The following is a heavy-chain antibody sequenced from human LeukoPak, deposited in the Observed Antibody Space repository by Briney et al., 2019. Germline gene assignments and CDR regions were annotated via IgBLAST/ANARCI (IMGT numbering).Heavy chain of an antibody. Sequence: SETLSLTCTVSGGSISSYYWSWIRQPPGKGLEWIGYIYYSGSTNYNPSLKSRVTISVDTSKNQFSLKLSSVTAADTAVYYCARTQNREVPDMGFDYWGQGTLVTVSS. D-gene: IGHD2-2*01. CDR2: IYYSGST. V-gene: IGHV4-59*01. CDR1: GGSISSYY. J-gene: IGHJ4*02. CDR3: ARTQNREVPDMGFDY.